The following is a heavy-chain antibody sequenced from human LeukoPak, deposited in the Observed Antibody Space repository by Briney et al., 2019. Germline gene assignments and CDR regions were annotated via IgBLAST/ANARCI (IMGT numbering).Heavy chain of an antibody. D-gene: IGHD1-7*01. V-gene: IGHV3-7*01. J-gene: IGHJ4*02. CDR3: ARDYWWNYDY. CDR1: GFTFSTSW. Sequence: GGSLRLSCAASGFTFSTSWMTWVRQAPGKGLEWVANIKQDGSEKYYVDSVKGRFAVSRDNAKNSLYLQMNSLRAEDTAVYYCARDYWWNYDYWGQGTLVTVSS. CDR2: IKQDGSEK.